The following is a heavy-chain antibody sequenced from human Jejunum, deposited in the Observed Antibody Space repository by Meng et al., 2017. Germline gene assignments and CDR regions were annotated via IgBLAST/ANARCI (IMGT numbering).Heavy chain of an antibody. CDR1: GGSGNSAAYY. J-gene: IGHJ4*02. CDR2: IYYSGGT. Sequence: QGQVQEPGPGLVRPSETLSLTCTVSGGSGNSAAYYWNWIRQPPGKGLEWIGYIYYSGGTTYSPSLNSRVTISIDTAKNQVSLKVSSVTAADTAVYYCAHSSSSSSFGFDYWGQGTLVTVSS. CDR3: AHSSSSSSFGFDY. V-gene: IGHV4-61*08. D-gene: IGHD6-6*01.